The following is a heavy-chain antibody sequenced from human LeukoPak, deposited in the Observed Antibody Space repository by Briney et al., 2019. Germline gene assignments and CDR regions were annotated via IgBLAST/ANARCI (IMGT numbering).Heavy chain of an antibody. CDR2: IKSKTDGGAT. Sequence: PGGSLRLSCAASGFTFNNAWMSWVRQAPGKGLEWVGRIKSKTDGGATDYAGPVKGRFTISRDDSKNMMYLQMNSLKNEDTAVYYCATGGSSWTFGGHWGQGTLVTVSS. D-gene: IGHD6-13*01. V-gene: IGHV3-15*01. J-gene: IGHJ4*02. CDR3: ATGGSSWTFGGH. CDR1: GFTFNNAW.